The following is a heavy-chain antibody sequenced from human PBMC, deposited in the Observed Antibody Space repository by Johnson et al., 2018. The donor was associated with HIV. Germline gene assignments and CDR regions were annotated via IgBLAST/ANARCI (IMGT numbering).Heavy chain of an antibody. V-gene: IGHV3-30*02. CDR1: GFTFSSYG. CDR2: IRYDGSNK. Sequence: QMQLVESGGGVVQRGGSLRLSCAASGFTFSSYGMHWVRQAPGKGLEWVAYIRYDGSNKYYADSVKGRFIISRDNSKNTLYLQMNSLRVEDTAVYYCAKDPGYCSGGSCYTLIGWGVWGQGTMVTVSS. CDR3: AKDPGYCSGGSCYTLIGWGV. D-gene: IGHD2-15*01. J-gene: IGHJ3*01.